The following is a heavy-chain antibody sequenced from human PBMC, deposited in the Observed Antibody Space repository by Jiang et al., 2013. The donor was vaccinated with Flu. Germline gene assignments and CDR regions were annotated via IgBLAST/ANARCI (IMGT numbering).Heavy chain of an antibody. D-gene: IGHD2-2*01. Sequence: GSGLVKPSETLSLTCAVSGYSISSGYYWGWIRQPPGKGLEWIGSIYHSGSTYYNPSLKSRVTISVDTSKNQFSLKLSSVTAADTAVYYCARGRWEVVPAAPIDYWGQGTLVTVSS. V-gene: IGHV4-38-2*01. CDR3: ARGRWEVVPAAPIDY. CDR1: GYSISSGYY. CDR2: IYHSGST. J-gene: IGHJ4*02.